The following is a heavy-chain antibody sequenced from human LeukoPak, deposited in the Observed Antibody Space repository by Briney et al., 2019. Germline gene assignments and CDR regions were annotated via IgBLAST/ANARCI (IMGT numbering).Heavy chain of an antibody. CDR3: AIHSGSYDFFDY. CDR1: GGSISSSSYY. Sequence: SETLSLTSTVSGGSISSSSYYLGWIRHPPGKGLEWIGSIYYSGSTYYNPSLNSRVTISVDTSKNQFSLKLSSVTAADTAVYYCAIHSGSYDFFDYWGQGTLVTVSS. CDR2: IYYSGST. D-gene: IGHD1-26*01. J-gene: IGHJ4*02. V-gene: IGHV4-39*01.